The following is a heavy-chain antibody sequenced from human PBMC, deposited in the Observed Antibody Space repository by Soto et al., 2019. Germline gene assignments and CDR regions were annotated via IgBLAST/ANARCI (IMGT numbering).Heavy chain of an antibody. V-gene: IGHV1-24*01. CDR1: GHTVTGLY. CDR2: FDPEYGET. D-gene: IGHD6-19*01. Sequence: ASVKVSCTSSGHTVTGLYMHWVRQAPGQGLEWMGGFDPEYGETIYAQRFQGRVTMTEDTPTDTASMELSSLRSEDTAVYYCATFLRFTAGYYYYYALNVWGQGTTVTVSS. CDR3: ATFLRFTAGYYYYYALNV. J-gene: IGHJ6*02.